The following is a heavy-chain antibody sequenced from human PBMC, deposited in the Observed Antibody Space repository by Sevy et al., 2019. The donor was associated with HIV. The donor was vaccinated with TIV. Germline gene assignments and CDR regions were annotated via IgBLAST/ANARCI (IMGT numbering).Heavy chain of an antibody. Sequence: ASVKVSCKVSGYTLIEFSMHWVRQAPGKGLEWMGGFDPEDGVTIYAQRFQGRVTMTEDTSTDTAYMELSSLRSEDTAVYYCATGLPGEYVDCSSCYSDYFAYWGRGTLVTVSS. CDR3: ATGLPGEYVDCSSCYSDYFAY. CDR1: GYTLIEFS. D-gene: IGHD2-15*01. CDR2: FDPEDGVT. J-gene: IGHJ4*02. V-gene: IGHV1-24*01.